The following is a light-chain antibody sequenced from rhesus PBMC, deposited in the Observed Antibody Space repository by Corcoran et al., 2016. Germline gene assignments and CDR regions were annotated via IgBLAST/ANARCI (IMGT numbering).Light chain of an antibody. CDR2: KVS. J-gene: IGKJ3*01. CDR3: MQYTHIPFT. Sequence: DVVMTQSPLALPITPGQPASISCRSSQSLVHSNGNTYLSWFQQKPGQPPRPLIYKVSKRYSWVPDTFSGSGAGKDVKLKISRVEAEDVGVYYCMQYTHIPFTFGPGTKLDIK. CDR1: QSLVHSNGNTY. V-gene: IGKV2-65*01.